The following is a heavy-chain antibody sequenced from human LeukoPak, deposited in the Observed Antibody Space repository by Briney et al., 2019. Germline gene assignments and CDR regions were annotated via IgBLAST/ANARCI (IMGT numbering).Heavy chain of an antibody. CDR3: ARADIVATF. CDR1: GFTFSNYW. V-gene: IGHV3-7*01. J-gene: IGHJ4*02. Sequence: GGSLRLSCAASGFTFSNYWMSWVRQAPGKGLEWVANIKQDGSEKYYVDSVKGRFTISRDNAKNSLYLQMNSLRAEDTAVYYCARADIVATFWGQGTLVTVSS. D-gene: IGHD5-12*01. CDR2: IKQDGSEK.